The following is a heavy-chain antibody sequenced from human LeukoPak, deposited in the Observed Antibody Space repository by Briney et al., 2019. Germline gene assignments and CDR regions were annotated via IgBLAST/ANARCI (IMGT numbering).Heavy chain of an antibody. J-gene: IGHJ4*02. D-gene: IGHD1-7*01. V-gene: IGHV3-43D*03. CDR3: ARMNYVSSGWGAPFDY. CDR1: GFTFDDYA. CDR2: INWDGGVT. Sequence: GGSLRLSCAASGFTFDDYAMYWVRQAPGKGLQWVSLINWDGGVTYYADSVKGRFTISRDNRKNSLYLQMNSLRAEDTAVYYCARMNYVSSGWGAPFDYWGQGTLVTVSS.